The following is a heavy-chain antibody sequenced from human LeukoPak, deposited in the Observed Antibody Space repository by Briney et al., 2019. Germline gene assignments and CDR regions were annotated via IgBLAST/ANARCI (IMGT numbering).Heavy chain of an antibody. V-gene: IGHV3-21*01. D-gene: IGHD2-15*01. Sequence: PGGSLRLSCAASGFTFSTYIMNWVRQTPGKGLEWVSSIGTSTSYIYYADSVKGRFTISRDNAKNSLYLEMNSLRAEDTAVYYCARDARGFDYWGQGTLVTVSS. CDR1: GFTFSTYI. J-gene: IGHJ4*02. CDR3: ARDARGFDY. CDR2: IGTSTSYI.